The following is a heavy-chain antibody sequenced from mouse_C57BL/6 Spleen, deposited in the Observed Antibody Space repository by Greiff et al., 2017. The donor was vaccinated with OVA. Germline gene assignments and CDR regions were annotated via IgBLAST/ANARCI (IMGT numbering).Heavy chain of an antibody. V-gene: IGHV3-6*01. CDR1: GYSITSGYY. CDR3: ARSNYSSSSWYFDV. Sequence: DVKLVESGPGLVKPSQSLSLTCSVTGYSITSGYYWNWIRQFPGNKLEWLGYISYDGSNNYNPSLKNRISITRDTSKNQFFLKLNSVTTEDTATYYCARSNYSSSSWYFDVWGTGTTVTVSS. CDR2: ISYDGSN. J-gene: IGHJ1*03. D-gene: IGHD1-1*01.